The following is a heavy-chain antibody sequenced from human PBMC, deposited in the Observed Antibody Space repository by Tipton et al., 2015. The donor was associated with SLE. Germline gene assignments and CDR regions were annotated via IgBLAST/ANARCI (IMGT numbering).Heavy chain of an antibody. CDR2: IYYSGST. CDR3: AREGVVVVAFDY. D-gene: IGHD2-15*01. J-gene: IGHJ4*02. Sequence: TLSLTCTVSGGSVSSGSYYWSWIRQPPGKGLEWIGYIYYSGSTNYNPSLKSRDTISVVTSKNQFSLKLSSVTAADTAVYYCAREGVVVVAFDYWGQGTLVTVSS. CDR1: GGSVSSGSYY. V-gene: IGHV4-61*01.